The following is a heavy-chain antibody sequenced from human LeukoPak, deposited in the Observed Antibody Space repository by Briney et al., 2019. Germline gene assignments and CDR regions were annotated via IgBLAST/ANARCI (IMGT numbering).Heavy chain of an antibody. D-gene: IGHD6-6*01. CDR1: GFTFSSYG. J-gene: IGHJ4*02. CDR3: AKDPRRLYSSSSYFDY. CDR2: ISVDGSNE. Sequence: GGSLRLSCAASGFTFSSYGMHWVRQAPDKGLEWVAVISVDGSNEYYADSVKGRFTISRDNSKNTLYLQMNSLRAEDTAVYYCAKDPRRLYSSSSYFDYWGQGTLVTVSS. V-gene: IGHV3-30*18.